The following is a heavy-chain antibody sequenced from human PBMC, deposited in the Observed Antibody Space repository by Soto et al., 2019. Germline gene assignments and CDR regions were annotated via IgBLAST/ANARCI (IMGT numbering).Heavy chain of an antibody. V-gene: IGHV1-8*01. CDR3: ARDCSGGSCYSLDY. J-gene: IGHJ4*02. CDR1: GYTFTSYD. CDR2: MNPNSGNT. D-gene: IGHD2-15*01. Sequence: ASVKVSCKASGYTFTSYDINWVRQATGQGLEWMGWMNPNSGNTGYAQKFQGRVTMTRDTSISTAYMELSRLRSDDTAVYYCARDCSGGSCYSLDYWGQGTLVTVSS.